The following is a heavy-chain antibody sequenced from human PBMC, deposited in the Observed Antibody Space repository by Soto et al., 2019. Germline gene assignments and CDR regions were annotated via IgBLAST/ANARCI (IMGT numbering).Heavy chain of an antibody. D-gene: IGHD6-6*01. CDR3: AKGLEYSSSYPADY. CDR2: ISGSGGST. V-gene: IGHV3-23*01. J-gene: IGHJ4*02. CDR1: GFTFSSYA. Sequence: EVQLLESGGGLVQPGGSLRLSCVASGFTFSSYAMSWVRQAPGKGLEWVSAISGSGGSTYYADSVKGRFTISRDNSKNTLYLQMNSLRAEDTAVYYCAKGLEYSSSYPADYWGQGTLVTVSS.